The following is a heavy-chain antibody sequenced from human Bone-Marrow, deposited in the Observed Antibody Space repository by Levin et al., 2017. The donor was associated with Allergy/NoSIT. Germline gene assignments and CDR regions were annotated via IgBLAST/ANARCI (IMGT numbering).Heavy chain of an antibody. CDR3: ARTPADHRYYFDY. CDR2: IHYSGAA. V-gene: IGHV4-59*01. J-gene: IGHJ4*02. Sequence: GSLRLSCSISGYSISDYYWSWLRQPPGKELEWIGYIHYSGAATFNPSVKSHFSMSVDISRNQFSLSLTSATAADPAIYFCARTPADHRYYFDYLGQGILVTVSP. D-gene: IGHD1-14*01. CDR1: GYSISDYY.